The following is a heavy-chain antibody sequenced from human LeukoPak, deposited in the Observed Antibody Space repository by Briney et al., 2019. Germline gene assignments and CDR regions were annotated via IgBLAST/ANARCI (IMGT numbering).Heavy chain of an antibody. J-gene: IGHJ5*02. Sequence: SETLSLTCTVSGGSISSYYWSWIRQPPGKGLEWIGYIYYSGSTNYNPSLKSRVTISVDTSKNQFSLKLSPVTAADTAVYYCAIWRGLGYCSSTSCFRFDPWGQGTLVTVSS. V-gene: IGHV4-59*01. CDR3: AIWRGLGYCSSTSCFRFDP. CDR1: GGSISSYY. D-gene: IGHD2-2*01. CDR2: IYYSGST.